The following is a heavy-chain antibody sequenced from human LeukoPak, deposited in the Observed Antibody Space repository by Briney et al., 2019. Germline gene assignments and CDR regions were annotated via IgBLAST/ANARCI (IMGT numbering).Heavy chain of an antibody. CDR3: ARESRAPYTSSPHFYCSYYMDV. D-gene: IGHD6-6*01. CDR2: IFTNGSP. CDR1: SASDTSYY. Sequence: SETLSLTCTLSSASDTSYYWSWIRRPAGKGLEWIGRIFTNGSPNHNPSLKSRVTMSVDTSKNQFSLKLSSVTAADAAVYYCARESRAPYTSSPHFYCSYYMDVWVNGTTVTVSS. V-gene: IGHV4-4*07. J-gene: IGHJ6*03.